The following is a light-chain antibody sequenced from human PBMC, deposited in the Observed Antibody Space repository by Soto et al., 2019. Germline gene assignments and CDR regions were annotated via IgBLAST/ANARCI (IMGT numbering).Light chain of an antibody. CDR3: CSYAGTYTVV. CDR2: DVS. Sequence: QSALTQPRSVSGSPGQSVTISCTGTGSDVGGYDFVSWYQQHPGKAPEQMIYDVSKRPSGVPDRFSGSKSGNTASLTISGLQADDDADYYCCSYAGTYTVVFGGGTKLTVL. V-gene: IGLV2-11*01. CDR1: GSDVGGYDF. J-gene: IGLJ2*01.